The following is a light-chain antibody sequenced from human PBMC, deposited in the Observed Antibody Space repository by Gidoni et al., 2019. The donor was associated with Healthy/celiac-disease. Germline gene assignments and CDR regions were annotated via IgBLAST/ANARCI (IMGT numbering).Light chain of an antibody. CDR3: QQYYSTPVT. V-gene: IGKV4-1*01. CDR1: QSVLYSSNNKNY. Sequence: IVMTQSPDSLAVSLGERSTINCKSSQSVLYSSNNKNYLAWYQRKPGQPPKLLIYWASTRESGVPDLFSGSGSGTDFTLTISSLQAEDVAVYYCQQYYSTPVTFGPGTKVDIK. CDR2: WAS. J-gene: IGKJ3*01.